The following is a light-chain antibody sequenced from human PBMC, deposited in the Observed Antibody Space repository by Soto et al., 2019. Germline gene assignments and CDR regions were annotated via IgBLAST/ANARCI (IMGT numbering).Light chain of an antibody. CDR2: RNN. CDR1: SSNIGSNY. V-gene: IGLV1-47*01. J-gene: IGLJ1*01. Sequence: QSVLTQPPSASGTPGQRVTISCSGSSSNIGSNYVYWYQQLPGTAPKLLIYRNNQRPSAVPDRLSGSRAGISASRPLSWLRSEDEAHYYCAAWDDSLSVLYVFGTGTKLTVL. CDR3: AAWDDSLSVLYV.